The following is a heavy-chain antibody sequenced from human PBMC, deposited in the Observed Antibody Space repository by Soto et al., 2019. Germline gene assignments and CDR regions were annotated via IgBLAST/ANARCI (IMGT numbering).Heavy chain of an antibody. V-gene: IGHV4-59*11. CDR1: GGSINNHY. D-gene: IGHD7-27*01. J-gene: IGHJ4*02. CDR3: ARANWFFHY. Sequence: QVQLQESGPGLLKPSETLSLTCTVSGGSINNHYWSWIRQPPGQGLEWIGYIYYSGSTNYNPSLKSRVTMSVDTSKNQFSLKLSSLTAADTAIYYCARANWFFHYWGQGTLVTVSS. CDR2: IYYSGST.